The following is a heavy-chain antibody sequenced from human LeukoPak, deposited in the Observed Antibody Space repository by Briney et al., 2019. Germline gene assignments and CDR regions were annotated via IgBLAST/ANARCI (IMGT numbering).Heavy chain of an antibody. J-gene: IGHJ6*03. V-gene: IGHV4-59*08. D-gene: IGHD1-1*01. CDR2: IYYSGST. CDR1: GGAISSYY. CDR3: ARHGLEPTSFYYYMDV. Sequence: SETLSLTCTVSGGAISSYYWSWIRQPPGKGLEWIGYIYYSGSTNYNPSLKSRVTISVDTSKNQFSLKLSSVTAADTAVYYCARHGLEPTSFYYYMDVWGKGTTVTVSS.